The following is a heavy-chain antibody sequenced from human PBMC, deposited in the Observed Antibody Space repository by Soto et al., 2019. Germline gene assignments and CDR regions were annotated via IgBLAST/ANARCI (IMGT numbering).Heavy chain of an antibody. J-gene: IGHJ4*02. D-gene: IGHD1-26*01. Sequence: GGSLRLSCAASGFTFSSYAMSWVRQAPGKGLEWVSAISGSGGSTYYADSVKGRFTISRDNSKNTLYLQMNSLRAEDTAVYYCEKERGSSTGFPLFDYWGQGTLVTVSS. CDR3: EKERGSSTGFPLFDY. V-gene: IGHV3-23*01. CDR1: GFTFSSYA. CDR2: ISGSGGST.